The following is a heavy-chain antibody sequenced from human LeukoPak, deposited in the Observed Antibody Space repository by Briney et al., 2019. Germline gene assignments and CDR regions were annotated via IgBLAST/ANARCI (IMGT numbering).Heavy chain of an antibody. V-gene: IGHV1-3*01. CDR2: INAGNGNT. D-gene: IGHD6-19*01. CDR3: ARVDSGWSSLPGY. Sequence: ASVKVSCKASGYTFTSYAMHWVRQAPGQRLEWMGWINAGNGNTKYSQKFQGRVTITRDTSASTAYMELSSLRSEDTAVYYCARVDSGWSSLPGYWGQGTLVTVSS. CDR1: GYTFTSYA. J-gene: IGHJ4*02.